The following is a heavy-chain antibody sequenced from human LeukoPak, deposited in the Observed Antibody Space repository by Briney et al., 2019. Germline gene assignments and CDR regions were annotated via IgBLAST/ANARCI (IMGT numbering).Heavy chain of an antibody. CDR2: INPSGGST. CDR3: VRDASGSPGY. J-gene: IGHJ4*02. CDR1: GYTFTSHY. V-gene: IGHV1-46*01. Sequence: ASVKVSCKASGYTFTSHYMHWVRQAPGQGLEWMGRINPSGGSTNYAQKFQGRVTMTWDMSINTVYMDLSSLISGDTAVYFCVRDASGSPGYWGQGTLVTVSS. D-gene: IGHD3-10*01.